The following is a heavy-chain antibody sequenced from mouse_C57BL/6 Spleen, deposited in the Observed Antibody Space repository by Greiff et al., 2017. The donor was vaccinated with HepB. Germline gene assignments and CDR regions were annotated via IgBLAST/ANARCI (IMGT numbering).Heavy chain of an antibody. V-gene: IGHV5-6*01. CDR3: ARHVTDYFDY. D-gene: IGHD2-1*01. Sequence: EVMLVESGGDLVKPGGSLKLSCAASGFTFSGYGMSWVRQTPDKRLEWVATISSGGSYTYYPDSVKGRCTISRDNATNTLYLQMSSLKSEDTAMYYCARHVTDYFDYWGQGTTLTVSS. J-gene: IGHJ2*01. CDR2: ISSGGSYT. CDR1: GFTFSGYG.